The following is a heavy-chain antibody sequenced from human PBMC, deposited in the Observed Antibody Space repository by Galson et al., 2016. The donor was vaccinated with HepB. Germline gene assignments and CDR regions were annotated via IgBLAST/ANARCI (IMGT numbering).Heavy chain of an antibody. V-gene: IGHV3-33*03. CDR2: IWHDGRNK. CDR1: GFTFSSYG. CDR3: EAYCGDGSCHGNEY. Sequence: SLRLSCAASGFTFSSYGMHWVRQAPGTGLGWVAVIWHDGRNKDYADSVKGRFTISRDNAKNSLYLQMNSLSVEDTALYYCEAYCGDGSCHGNEYWGQGTLVTVSS. D-gene: IGHD2-21*01. J-gene: IGHJ4*02.